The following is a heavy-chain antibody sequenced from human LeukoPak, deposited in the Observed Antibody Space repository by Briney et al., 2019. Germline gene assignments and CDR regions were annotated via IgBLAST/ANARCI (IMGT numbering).Heavy chain of an antibody. CDR1: GFTVSDYS. CDR2: ISGSGSYT. CDR3: ARVSPNTVTTLQYFDY. D-gene: IGHD4-17*01. V-gene: IGHV3-23*01. J-gene: IGHJ4*02. Sequence: GGSLRLSCAASGFTVSDYSMAWVRQAPGKGLEWVSAISGSGSYTDYADSVKGRFTISKDNSKNTLYMRMSSLRAEDTAVYYCARVSPNTVTTLQYFDYWGQGTLVTVSS.